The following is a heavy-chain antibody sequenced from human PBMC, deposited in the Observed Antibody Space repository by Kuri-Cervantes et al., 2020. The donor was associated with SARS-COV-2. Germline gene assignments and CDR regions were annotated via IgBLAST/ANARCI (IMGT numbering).Heavy chain of an antibody. V-gene: IGHV3-21*01. CDR1: GFTFSTYS. J-gene: IGHJ6*03. CDR3: ASLLSGGGAHLYYFYMDA. CDR2: ISSSSSQR. D-gene: IGHD3-16*01. Sequence: GESLKISCAASGFTFSTYSMTLVRQAPGKGLEWVSSISSSSSQRYYVDSVKGRFTISRDNAKNSLYLQMNSLRAEDTAVYYCASLLSGGGAHLYYFYMDAWGKGTSVTVSS.